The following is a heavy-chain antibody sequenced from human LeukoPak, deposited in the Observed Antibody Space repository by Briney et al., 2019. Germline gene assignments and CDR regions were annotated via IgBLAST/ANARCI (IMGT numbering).Heavy chain of an antibody. CDR2: ISDTGNT. Sequence: GGSLRLSCAADGFPLSSYAMSWVRQAPGKGLEWVSAISDTGNTYHADSVKGRFSISRDSSKNILYLQMNSLRAEDTAVYYCAKDRCSNGIGCYYYYMDVWGKGTTVTISS. V-gene: IGHV3-23*01. D-gene: IGHD6-19*01. CDR1: GFPLSSYA. CDR3: AKDRCSNGIGCYYYYMDV. J-gene: IGHJ6*03.